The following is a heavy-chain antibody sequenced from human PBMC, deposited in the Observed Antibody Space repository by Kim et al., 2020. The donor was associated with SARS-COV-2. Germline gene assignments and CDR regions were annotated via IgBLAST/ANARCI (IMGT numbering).Heavy chain of an antibody. J-gene: IGHJ3*02. Sequence: GESLKISCEGFGDSFTNYWIGWVRQMPGKGLEWLAIVHPSNSDIRYSPSFQGHVTISADRSTRTAYLHWSGLKASDTAIYYCATGTKGLSVVTAFNIWGQ. CDR3: ATGTKGLSVVTAFNI. CDR2: VHPSNSDI. CDR1: GDSFTNYW. V-gene: IGHV5-51*01. D-gene: IGHD1-1*01.